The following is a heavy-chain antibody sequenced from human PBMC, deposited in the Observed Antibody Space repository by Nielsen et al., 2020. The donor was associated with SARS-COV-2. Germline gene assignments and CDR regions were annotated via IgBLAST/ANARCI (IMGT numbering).Heavy chain of an antibody. CDR1: GGSIGSGGYS. Sequence: SETLSLTCAVSGGSIGSGGYSWSWIRQPPGKGLEWIGYIYRSGRTYYNPSLKSRVTISVDRSKNQFSLKLSSVTAADTAVYYCARGGRITFGGADDAFDIWGQGTMVTVSS. V-gene: IGHV4-30-2*01. CDR2: IYRSGRT. CDR3: ARGGRITFGGADDAFDI. J-gene: IGHJ3*02. D-gene: IGHD3-16*01.